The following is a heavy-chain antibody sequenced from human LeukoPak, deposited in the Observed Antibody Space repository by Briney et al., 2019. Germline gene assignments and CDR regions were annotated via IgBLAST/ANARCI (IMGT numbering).Heavy chain of an antibody. Sequence: SVKVSCKASGGTFSSYAISWVLQAPGQGLEWMGGIIPIFGTANYAQKFQGRVTITADESTSTAYMELSSLRSEDTAVYYCARDRDYYGMDVWGQGTTVTVSS. CDR2: IIPIFGTA. V-gene: IGHV1-69*13. CDR3: ARDRDYYGMDV. CDR1: GGTFSSYA. J-gene: IGHJ6*02.